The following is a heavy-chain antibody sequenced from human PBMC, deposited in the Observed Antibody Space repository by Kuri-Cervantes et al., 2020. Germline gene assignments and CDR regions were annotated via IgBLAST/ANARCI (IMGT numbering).Heavy chain of an antibody. J-gene: IGHJ5*02. V-gene: IGHV4-4*02. D-gene: IGHD2-2*01. CDR3: ARDPVTYCSSTSCYGGWFDP. CDR2: IYHSGST. Sequence: SETLSLTCAVSGGSISSSNWWSWVRQPPGKGLEWIGEIYHSGSTNYNPSLKSRVTISVDKSKNQFSLKLSSVTAADTAVYYCARDPVTYCSSTSCYGGWFDPWGQGTLVTVSS. CDR1: GGSISSSNW.